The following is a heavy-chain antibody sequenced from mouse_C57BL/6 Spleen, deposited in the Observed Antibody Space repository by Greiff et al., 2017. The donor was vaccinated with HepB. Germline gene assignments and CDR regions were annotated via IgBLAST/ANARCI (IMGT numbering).Heavy chain of an antibody. CDR2: ISYSGST. J-gene: IGHJ2*01. Sequence: EVQLQQSGPGLVKPSQSLSLTCTVTGYSITSGYGWNWIRQFPGNKLEWMGYISYSGSTNYNPSLKSRISITRDTSKHHVLLQLNSVTTEDTATYYCARTARIKYWGQGTTLTVSS. CDR1: GYSITSGYG. D-gene: IGHD1-2*01. CDR3: ARTARIKY. V-gene: IGHV3-2*02.